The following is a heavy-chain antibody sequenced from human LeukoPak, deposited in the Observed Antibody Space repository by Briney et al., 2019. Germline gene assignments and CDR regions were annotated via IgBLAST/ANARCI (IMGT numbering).Heavy chain of an antibody. J-gene: IGHJ6*03. V-gene: IGHV4-61*02. CDR1: GGSISSGTYC. Sequence: SETLSLTCTVSGGSISSGTYCWGWLRQPAGKGLDWIGRIYTSGSTNYNPALKSRVTISVDTSKNQFSLKLSSVTAADTAVYYCAREGRVPGYFDWFMDYYYYMDVWGKGTTVTISS. CDR2: IYTSGST. CDR3: AREGRVPGYFDWFMDYYYYMDV. D-gene: IGHD3-9*01.